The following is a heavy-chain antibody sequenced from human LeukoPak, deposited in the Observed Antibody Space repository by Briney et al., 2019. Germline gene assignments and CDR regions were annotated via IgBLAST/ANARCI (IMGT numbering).Heavy chain of an antibody. CDR1: GFTFSSYW. CDR3: ARGGKYAYFVDC. D-gene: IGHD3-16*01. CDR2: IKNDGSST. V-gene: IGHV3-74*01. J-gene: IGHJ4*02. Sequence: PGGSLRLSCAASGFTFSSYWMHWVRQAPGKGLVWVSRIKNDGSSTYYADSVKGRVTISRDNAENTLYLLMTSLRAEDTAVYYCARGGKYAYFVDCWGQGTLVTVSS.